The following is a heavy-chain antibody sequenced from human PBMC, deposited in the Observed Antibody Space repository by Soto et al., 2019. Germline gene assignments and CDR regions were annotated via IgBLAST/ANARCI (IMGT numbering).Heavy chain of an antibody. J-gene: IGHJ6*02. Sequence: QVQLQQWGAGLLKPSETLSLTCAVYGGSFSGYYWSWIRQPPGKGLEWIGEINHSGSTNYNPSLKSRVTISVDTSKNQFSLKLSSLAAADTAVYYCAKIAAAGMGYYYYGMDVWGQGTTVTVSS. CDR3: AKIAAAGMGYYYYGMDV. V-gene: IGHV4-34*01. CDR1: GGSFSGYY. CDR2: INHSGST. D-gene: IGHD6-13*01.